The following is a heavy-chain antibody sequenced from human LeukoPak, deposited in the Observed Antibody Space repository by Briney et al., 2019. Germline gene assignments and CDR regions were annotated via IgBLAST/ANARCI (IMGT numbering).Heavy chain of an antibody. V-gene: IGHV3-53*01. Sequence: GGSLRLSCAASGFTVSSNYMSWVRQAPRKGLEWVSVIYSGGSSYYADSVKGRFTISRDNSKNTLYLQMNSLRAEDTAVYYCARVGYSGYDYVSYYFDYWGQGTLVTVSS. D-gene: IGHD5-12*01. CDR1: GFTVSSNY. CDR3: ARVGYSGYDYVSYYFDY. J-gene: IGHJ4*02. CDR2: IYSGGSS.